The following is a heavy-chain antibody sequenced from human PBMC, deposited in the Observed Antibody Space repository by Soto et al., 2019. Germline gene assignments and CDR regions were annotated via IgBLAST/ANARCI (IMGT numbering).Heavy chain of an antibody. D-gene: IGHD2-15*01. CDR1: GGSISSYY. CDR3: TREAEGYCSGGSCSQDAFDI. Sequence: PSETLSLTCTVSGGSISSYYWSWIRQPPGKGLEWIGYIYYSGSTNYNPSLKSRVTISVDTSKNQFSLKLSSVTAADTAVYYCTREAEGYCSGGSCSQDAFDIWGQGTMVTVSS. J-gene: IGHJ3*02. CDR2: IYYSGST. V-gene: IGHV4-59*01.